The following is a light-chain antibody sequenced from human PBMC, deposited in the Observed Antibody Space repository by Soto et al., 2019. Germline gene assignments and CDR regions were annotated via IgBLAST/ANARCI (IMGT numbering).Light chain of an antibody. J-gene: IGKJ1*01. V-gene: IGKV3-15*01. CDR3: QQYVHWPPGT. CDR1: QTVRNN. CDR2: DAS. Sequence: EFVLTQSPGTLSLSPGERATLSCRAIQTVRNNYLAWYQQKPGQAPRLLIYDASSRAAGIAARFSGSGSGTEFTLTISSLQSEDFAVYYCQQYVHWPPGTFGQGTKVDI.